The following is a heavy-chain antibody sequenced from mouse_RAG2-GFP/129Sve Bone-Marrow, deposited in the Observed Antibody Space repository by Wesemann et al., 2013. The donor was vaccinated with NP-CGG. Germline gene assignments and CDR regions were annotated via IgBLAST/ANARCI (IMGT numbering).Heavy chain of an antibody. CDR3: ARLDYDPYYAMDY. CDR1: GYTFTDYW. V-gene: IGHV1-69*01. Sequence: QVQLQQPGAELVMPGASVKMSCKASGYTFTDYWMHWVKQRPGQGLEWIGAIDTSDSYTSYNQKFKGKATLTVDESSSTAYMQLSSLTSEDSAVYYCARLDYDPYYAMDYWGQGTSVTVSS. CDR2: IDTSDSYT. J-gene: IGHJ4*01. D-gene: IGHD2-4*01.